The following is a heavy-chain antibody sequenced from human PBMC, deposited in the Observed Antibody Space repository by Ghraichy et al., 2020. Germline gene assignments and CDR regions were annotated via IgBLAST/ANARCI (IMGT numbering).Heavy chain of an antibody. CDR2: TRIKAYSYTT. CDR3: ARDTVDGGGYQYFHH. J-gene: IGHJ1*01. D-gene: IGHD3-22*01. V-gene: IGHV3-72*01. Sequence: GESLNISCAASGFTFSDYYMDWVRQAPGKGLEWVGRTRIKAYSYTTEYAASVKGRFTISRDDSKNSLYLQMNSLKTEDTAVYYCARDTVDGGGYQYFHHWGQGTLVTVSS. CDR1: GFTFSDYY.